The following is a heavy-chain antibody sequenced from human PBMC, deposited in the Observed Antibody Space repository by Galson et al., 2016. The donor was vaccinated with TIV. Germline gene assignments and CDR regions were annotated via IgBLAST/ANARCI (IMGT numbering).Heavy chain of an antibody. CDR2: INPNSGGT. CDR3: SRDDGSTSGSNF. Sequence: SVKVSCKASGYTFTTYDIIWVRQATGQGLEWMGWINPNSGGTIYTQKFQGRVTMTRDTSISTAFMEVKKLRYDDTALYFCSRDDGSTSGSNFWGQGTLVTVAS. J-gene: IGHJ4*02. V-gene: IGHV1-2*02. CDR1: GYTFTTYD. D-gene: IGHD3-22*01.